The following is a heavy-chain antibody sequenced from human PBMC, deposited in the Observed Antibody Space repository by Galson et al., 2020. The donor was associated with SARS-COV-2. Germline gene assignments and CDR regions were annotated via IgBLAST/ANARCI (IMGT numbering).Heavy chain of an antibody. D-gene: IGHD1-26*01. CDR1: GFTFSSYW. J-gene: IGHJ6*02. Sequence: GGSLRLSCAASGFTFSSYWMSWVRQAPGKGLEWVANIKQDGSEKYYVDSVKGRFTISRDNAKNSLYLQMNSLRAEDTAVYYCARDLLEKRGSENLYYYYYGMDVWGQGTTVTVSS. CDR3: ARDLLEKRGSENLYYYYYGMDV. V-gene: IGHV3-7*01. CDR2: IKQDGSEK.